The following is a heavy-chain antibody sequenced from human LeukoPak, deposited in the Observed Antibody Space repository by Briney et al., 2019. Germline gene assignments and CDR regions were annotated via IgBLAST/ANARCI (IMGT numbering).Heavy chain of an antibody. J-gene: IGHJ6*02. D-gene: IGHD5-12*01. Sequence: SVKVSCKASGGTFSSYVISWVRQAPGQGLEWMGRIIPMLGMVNYAQQFQGRVTINADRSTSTAYMELSSLRSEDTAVYYCARSNLLRGYSGYDLYYYYAMDVWGQGTTVTVSS. CDR1: GGTFSSYV. V-gene: IGHV1-69*04. CDR3: ARSNLLRGYSGYDLYYYYAMDV. CDR2: IIPMLGMV.